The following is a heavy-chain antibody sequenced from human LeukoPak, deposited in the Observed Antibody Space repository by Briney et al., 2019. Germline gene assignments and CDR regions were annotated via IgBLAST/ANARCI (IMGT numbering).Heavy chain of an antibody. J-gene: IGHJ3*02. V-gene: IGHV3-48*01. Sequence: PGGSLRLSCAASGFTFSTYGMHWVRQTPGKGPEWVSYISRSSSSIYYADSVKGRFTISRDNAKNSLYLQMNSLRAEDTAVYYCAREWSGRSGHAFDIWGQGTMVTVFS. CDR2: ISRSSSSI. D-gene: IGHD6-19*01. CDR3: AREWSGRSGHAFDI. CDR1: GFTFSTYG.